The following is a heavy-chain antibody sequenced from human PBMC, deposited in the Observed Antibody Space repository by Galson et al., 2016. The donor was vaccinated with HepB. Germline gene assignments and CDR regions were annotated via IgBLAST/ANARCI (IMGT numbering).Heavy chain of an antibody. CDR2: ISYDGTNK. D-gene: IGHD2-2*01. J-gene: IGHJ4*02. CDR3: ATENQLLFQGRFDY. V-gene: IGHV3-30*04. CDR1: GFTFSSYA. Sequence: SLRLSCAASGFTFSSYAMHWVRQAPGKGLEWVAVISYDGTNKHHAESVKGRFTISRDNSKNTLYMQMNSLRTEDTAVYYCATENQLLFQGRFDYWGQGILVAVSS.